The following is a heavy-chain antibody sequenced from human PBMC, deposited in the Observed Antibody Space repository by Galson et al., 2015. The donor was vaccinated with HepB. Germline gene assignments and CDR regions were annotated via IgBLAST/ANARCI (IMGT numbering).Heavy chain of an antibody. CDR1: GFTFSSYW. V-gene: IGHV3-74*01. D-gene: IGHD2-2*01. J-gene: IGHJ5*02. CDR3: ARDGEDIVEVPAAGNWFDP. Sequence: SLRLSCAASGFTFSSYWMHWVRQAPGKGLVWVSRINSDGSSTSYADSVKGRFTISRDNAKNTLYLQMNSLRAEDTAVYYCARDGEDIVEVPAAGNWFDPWGQGTLVTVSS. CDR2: INSDGSST.